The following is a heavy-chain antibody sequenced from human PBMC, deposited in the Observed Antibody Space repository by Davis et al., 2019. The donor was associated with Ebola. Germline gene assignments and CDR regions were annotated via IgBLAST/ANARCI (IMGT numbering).Heavy chain of an antibody. J-gene: IGHJ6*02. CDR3: ARDRGGLDV. V-gene: IGHV3-30-3*01. CDR2: ISYDGSNK. Sequence: GESLKISCAASGFTFSSYAMHWVRQAPGKGLEWVAVISYDGSNKYYADSVKGRFTISRDNSKNTLYLQMNNLRPEDTAVYYCARDRGGLDVWGQGTTVTVSS. CDR1: GFTFSSYA.